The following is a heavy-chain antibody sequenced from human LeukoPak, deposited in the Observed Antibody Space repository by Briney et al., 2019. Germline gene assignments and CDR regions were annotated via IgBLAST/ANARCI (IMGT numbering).Heavy chain of an antibody. D-gene: IGHD5-18*01. J-gene: IGHJ4*02. V-gene: IGHV3-73*01. CDR2: IRSKANSYAT. CDR3: TRLDTAMDHDY. CDR1: GFTLTNAW. Sequence: PGGSLRLSCAASGFTLTNAWMNWVRQASGKGLEWVGRIRSKANSYATAYAASVKGRFTISRDDSKNTAYLQMNSLKTEDMAVYYCTRLDTAMDHDYWGQGTLVTVSS.